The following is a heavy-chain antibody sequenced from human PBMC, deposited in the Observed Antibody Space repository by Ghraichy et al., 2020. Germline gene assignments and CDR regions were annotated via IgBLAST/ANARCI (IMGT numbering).Heavy chain of an antibody. J-gene: IGHJ4*02. CDR3: ARHGIGGSGSSHFDY. D-gene: IGHD3-10*01. CDR1: GGSISSYY. CDR2: IHYSGST. Sequence: SETLSLTCTVSGGSISSYYWSWIRQPPGKGLEWIGYIHYSGSTYYNPSLKSRVTISVDTSKNQFSLKLSSVTAADTAVYYCARHGIGGSGSSHFDYWGQGTLVTVSS. V-gene: IGHV4-59*08.